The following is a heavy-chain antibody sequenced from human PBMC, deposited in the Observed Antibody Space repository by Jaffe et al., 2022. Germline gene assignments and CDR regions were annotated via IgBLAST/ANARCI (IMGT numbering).Heavy chain of an antibody. CDR1: GYSISSGYY. D-gene: IGHD2-15*01. V-gene: IGHV4-38-2*01. Sequence: QVQLQESGPGLVKPSETLSLTCAVSGYSISSGYYWGWIRQPPGKGLEWIGSIYHSGSTYYNPSLKSRVTISVDTSKNQFSLKLSSVTAADTAVYYCAAPRPVPAAMRLGYCSGGSCYSFDYWGQGTLVTVSS. CDR2: IYHSGST. CDR3: AAPRPVPAAMRLGYCSGGSCYSFDY. J-gene: IGHJ4*02.